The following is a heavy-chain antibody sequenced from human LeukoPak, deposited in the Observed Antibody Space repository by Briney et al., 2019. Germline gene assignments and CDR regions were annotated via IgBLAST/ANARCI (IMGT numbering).Heavy chain of an antibody. J-gene: IGHJ4*02. CDR2: IKVDGSEK. Sequence: GGSLRLSCAASGFTFTTYWMNWIRQAPGRGLQWVANIKVDGSEKYYVDSVKGRFTISRDNAKNSLYLQMNSLRAEDTAVYYCARDSSVGYWGQGTLVTVSS. D-gene: IGHD1-26*01. CDR3: ARDSSVGY. CDR1: GFTFTTYW. V-gene: IGHV3-7*01.